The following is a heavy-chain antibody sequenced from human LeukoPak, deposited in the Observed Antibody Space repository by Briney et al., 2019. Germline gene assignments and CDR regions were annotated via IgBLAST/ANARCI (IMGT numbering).Heavy chain of an antibody. CDR3: ARLSSDMIVDDAFDI. D-gene: IGHD3-22*01. Sequence: PSETLSLTCTVSGGSISSSSYYWGWIRQPPGKGLEWIGSIYYSGSTYYNPSPKSRVTISVDTSKNQFSLKLSSVTAADTAVYYCARLSSDMIVDDAFDIWGQGTMVAVSS. J-gene: IGHJ3*02. CDR2: IYYSGST. CDR1: GGSISSSSYY. V-gene: IGHV4-39*01.